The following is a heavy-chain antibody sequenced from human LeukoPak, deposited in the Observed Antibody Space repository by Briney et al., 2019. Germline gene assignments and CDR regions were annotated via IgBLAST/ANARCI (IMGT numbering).Heavy chain of an antibody. Sequence: PGGPLRLSCAASGFNFTNYAMSWVRRSPAKGLKWVSALSGRGSNTYYADSVKGRFTISRDNSKNTLYLQMNSLRAEDTAVYYCAKDSRGGPDYLAAAGYYYGMDVWGQGTTVTVSS. J-gene: IGHJ6*02. CDR3: AKDSRGGPDYLAAAGYYYGMDV. D-gene: IGHD6-13*01. CDR2: LSGRGSNT. CDR1: GFNFTNYA. V-gene: IGHV3-23*01.